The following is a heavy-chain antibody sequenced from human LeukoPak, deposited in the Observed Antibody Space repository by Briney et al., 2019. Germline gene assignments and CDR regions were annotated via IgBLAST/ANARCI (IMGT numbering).Heavy chain of an antibody. D-gene: IGHD6-19*01. CDR1: GVSFSTYS. CDR3: ARWYSSGWYSDY. CDR2: VSGTSQYI. J-gene: IGHJ4*02. Sequence: GGSLRLSCAASGVSFSTYSIIWVRKAPRKGLEWVSSVSGTSQYIYYADPVRGRFSISRDNAKNTVYLQMNSLRAAATAMYYCARWYSSGWYSDYWGQGTLVTVSS. V-gene: IGHV3-21*06.